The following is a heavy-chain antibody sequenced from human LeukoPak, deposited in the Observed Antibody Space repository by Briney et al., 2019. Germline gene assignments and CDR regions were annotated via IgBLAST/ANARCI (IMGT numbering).Heavy chain of an antibody. CDR2: ISDSGDHT. J-gene: IGHJ1*01. V-gene: IGHV3-23*01. Sequence: PGGSLRLSCAASGFTFRSCAMNWVRQVPGKAPEWVSIISDSGDHTDYADSVKGRFTVSRDNSKNTLFLQMNSLRGEDTAVYYCAKIPPPYFGASYLQNWGPGTLVTVSS. D-gene: IGHD3-16*02. CDR1: GFTFRSCA. CDR3: AKIPPPYFGASYLQN.